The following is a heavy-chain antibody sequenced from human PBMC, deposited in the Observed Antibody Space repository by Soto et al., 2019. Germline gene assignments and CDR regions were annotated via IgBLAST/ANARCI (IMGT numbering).Heavy chain of an antibody. J-gene: IGHJ6*02. V-gene: IGHV4-59*01. D-gene: IGHD5-18*01. Sequence: SETLSLTCSVSGGSISSSFWSWIRQPPGKELEWIGYISYSGRTTYNPSLKSLITLSVDTSKNQFSLRVASVTAADTAVYYCARGHRAMEYYYYYGMDVWGQGTTVTVSS. CDR2: ISYSGRT. CDR1: GGSISSSF. CDR3: ARGHRAMEYYYYYGMDV.